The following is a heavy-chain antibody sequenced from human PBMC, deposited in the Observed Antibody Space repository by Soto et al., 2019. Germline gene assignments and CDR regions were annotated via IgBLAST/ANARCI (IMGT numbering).Heavy chain of an antibody. CDR1: GFTFRNYW. V-gene: IGHV3-74*01. J-gene: IGHJ6*02. CDR2: IKSDGSST. CDR3: AREDYYDSSGYSHGMDV. Sequence: SGGSLRLSCAASGFTFRNYWMHWVRQAPAKGLVWGSRIKSDGSSTSYADSVKGRFTISRDNAKNTLYLQMNSLRAEDTAVYYCAREDYYDSSGYSHGMDVWGQGTTVTVSS. D-gene: IGHD3-22*01.